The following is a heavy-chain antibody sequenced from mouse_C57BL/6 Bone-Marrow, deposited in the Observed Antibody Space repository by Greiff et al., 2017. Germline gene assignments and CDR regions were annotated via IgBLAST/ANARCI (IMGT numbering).Heavy chain of an antibody. CDR1: GFTFSSYA. V-gene: IGHV5-4*01. D-gene: IGHD1-1*01. CDR2: ISDGGSYT. J-gene: IGHJ3*01. Sequence: EVKVVESGGGLVKPGGSLKLSCAASGFTFSSYAMSWVRQTPEKRLEWVATISDGGSYTYYPDNVKGRFTISRDNDKTNRYLQMRHLKSEDTAMYYCARDIGFIATVVAHWGQGTLVTVSA. CDR3: ARDIGFIATVVAH.